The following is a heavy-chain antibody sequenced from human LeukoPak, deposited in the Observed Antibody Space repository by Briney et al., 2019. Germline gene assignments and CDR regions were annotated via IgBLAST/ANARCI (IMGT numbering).Heavy chain of an antibody. CDR3: AREFHSSGDAGMFDD. CDR2: ISSEGNAV. Sequence: PGGSLRLSCAASTFTFSDYVIHWVRQAPGKGLEWVAGISSEGNAVLYPDSVKGRFTISRDNSKNTVYLQTHSLRDEETAVYHCAREFHSSGDAGMFDDWGQGTLVAVSS. J-gene: IGHJ4*02. D-gene: IGHD3-22*01. CDR1: TFTFSDYV. V-gene: IGHV3-30*04.